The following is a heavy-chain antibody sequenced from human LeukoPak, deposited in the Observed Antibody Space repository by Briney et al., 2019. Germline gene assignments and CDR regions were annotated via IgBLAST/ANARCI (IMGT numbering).Heavy chain of an antibody. CDR1: GFTFSNAW. V-gene: IGHV3-15*01. CDR2: IKSKTHGGTT. CDR3: THSRDGYNAAGYTFDY. J-gene: IGHJ4*02. Sequence: GGSLRLSCAASGFTFSNAWMSWVRQAPGKGLEWVGRIKSKTHGGTTDYAAPVKGRFTISRDDSKNTLYLQMNSLKTEDTAVYYCTHSRDGYNAAGYTFDYWGQGTLVTVSS. D-gene: IGHD5-24*01.